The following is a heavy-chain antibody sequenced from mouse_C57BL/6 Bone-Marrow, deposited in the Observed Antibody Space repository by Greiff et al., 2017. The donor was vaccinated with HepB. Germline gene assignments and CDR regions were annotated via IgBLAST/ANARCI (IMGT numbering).Heavy chain of an antibody. CDR2: INPNNGGT. V-gene: IGHV1-18*01. J-gene: IGHJ4*01. CDR3: ARSGWLRDYYAMDY. CDR1: GYTFTDYN. Sequence: VQLKQSGPELVKPGASVKIPCKASGYTFTDYNMDWVKQSHGKSLEWIGDINPNNGGTIYNQKFKGKATLTVDKSSSTAYMELRSLTSEDTAVYYCARSGWLRDYYAMDYWGQGTSVTVSS. D-gene: IGHD2-3*01.